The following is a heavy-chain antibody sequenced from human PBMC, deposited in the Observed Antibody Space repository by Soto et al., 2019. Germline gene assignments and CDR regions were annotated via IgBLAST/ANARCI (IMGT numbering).Heavy chain of an antibody. CDR1: GGTFSSYA. CDR2: IIPIFGTA. Sequence: SVKFSCKASGGTFSSYAISWVRQSPGQGLEWMGGIIPIFGTANYAQKFQGRVTITADESTSTAYMELSSLRSEDTAVYYCARDLGYCSSTSCYENYYGMDVWGQGTTVTVSS. D-gene: IGHD2-2*01. CDR3: ARDLGYCSSTSCYENYYGMDV. J-gene: IGHJ6*02. V-gene: IGHV1-69*13.